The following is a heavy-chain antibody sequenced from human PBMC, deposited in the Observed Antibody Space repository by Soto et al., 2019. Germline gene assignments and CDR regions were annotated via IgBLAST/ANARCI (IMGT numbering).Heavy chain of an antibody. CDR3: ARDPDNWNSFDY. J-gene: IGHJ4*02. CDR1: GFTFSSYG. D-gene: IGHD1-7*01. CDR2: IWDDGSNK. V-gene: IGHV3-33*01. Sequence: QVQLVESGGGVVQPGRSLRLSCAASGFTFSSYGRHWVRQAPGKGLEWVAVIWDDGSNKYYADSVKGRFTISRDNSKNPLYLQMNSLSAEDTAVYYCARDPDNWNSFDYWGQGTLVTVSS.